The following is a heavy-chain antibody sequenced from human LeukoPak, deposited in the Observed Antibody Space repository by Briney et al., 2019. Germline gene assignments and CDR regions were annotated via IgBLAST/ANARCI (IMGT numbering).Heavy chain of an antibody. Sequence: GGSLRLSCAASGFTFTTYSMNWVRQAPGKGLEWVSYISRSSYTIYYADSVKGRFTISRDNAKNSLSLQMNSLRAEDTAVYYCARVFSGWPRYWGQGTLVTVSS. J-gene: IGHJ4*02. V-gene: IGHV3-48*04. CDR1: GFTFTTYS. CDR3: ARVFSGWPRY. CDR2: ISRSSYTI. D-gene: IGHD6-19*01.